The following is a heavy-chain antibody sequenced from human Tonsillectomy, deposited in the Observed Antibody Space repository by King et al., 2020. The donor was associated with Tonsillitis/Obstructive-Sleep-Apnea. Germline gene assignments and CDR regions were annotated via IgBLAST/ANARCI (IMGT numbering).Heavy chain of an antibody. Sequence: VQLVQSGAEVKKPGESLKISCKGSGYSFTNYWIGWVRQMPGKGLEWMGIIYPDDSDTRYSPSFQGQVTISVDKSTSTAYLQWSSLKASDTAMYYCARSCTSNNCFGYYFDYWGQGTLVTVSS. D-gene: IGHD2-2*01. V-gene: IGHV5-51*01. J-gene: IGHJ4*02. CDR3: ARSCTSNNCFGYYFDY. CDR1: GYSFTNYW. CDR2: IYPDDSDT.